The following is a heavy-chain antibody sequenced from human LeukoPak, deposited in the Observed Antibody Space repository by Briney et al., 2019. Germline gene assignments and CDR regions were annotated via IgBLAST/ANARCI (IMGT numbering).Heavy chain of an antibody. J-gene: IGHJ4*02. D-gene: IGHD5-12*01. CDR1: GGTFSSYA. CDR3: ARAQYSGYELDY. CDR2: MNPNSGNT. Sequence: ASVKVSCKASGGTFSSYAISWVRQATGQGLEWMGWMNPNSGNTGYAQKFQGRVTMTRNTSISTAYMELSSLRSEDTAVYYCARAQYSGYELDYWGQGTLVTVSS. V-gene: IGHV1-8*02.